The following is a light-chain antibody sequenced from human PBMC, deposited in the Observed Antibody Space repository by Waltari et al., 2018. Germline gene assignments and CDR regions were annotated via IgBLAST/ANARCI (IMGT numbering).Light chain of an antibody. CDR1: QSVLYSSNNKNY. CDR3: QQYDTAPPYT. J-gene: IGKJ2*01. Sequence: DIVMTQSPDSLAVSLGERATINCKSSQSVLYSSNNKNYLAWYQQKPGQPPKLRFYWASTRESGVPDRFSGSGSGTECTLTISSLQAEDVAVYYCQQYDTAPPYTFGQGTKLEIK. CDR2: WAS. V-gene: IGKV4-1*01.